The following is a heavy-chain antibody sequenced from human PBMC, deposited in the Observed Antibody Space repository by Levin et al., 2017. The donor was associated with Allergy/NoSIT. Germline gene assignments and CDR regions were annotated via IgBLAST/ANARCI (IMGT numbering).Heavy chain of an antibody. Sequence: GGSLRLSCVGSEFTFSDYFMSWFRQAPGKGLEWVSYISSGGTNTFYADSVRGRFTISRDNAMNSLYLQLNRLTTEDTAVYYCARGRSEWLLLYYFAYWGQGSLVTVSS. D-gene: IGHD3-22*01. CDR3: ARGRSEWLLLYYFAY. CDR2: ISSGGTNT. V-gene: IGHV3-11*01. CDR1: EFTFSDYF. J-gene: IGHJ4*02.